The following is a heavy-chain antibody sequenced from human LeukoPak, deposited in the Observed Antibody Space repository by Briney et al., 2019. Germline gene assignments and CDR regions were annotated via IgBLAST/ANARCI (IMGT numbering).Heavy chain of an antibody. D-gene: IGHD4-23*01. Sequence: SETLSLTCTVSGGSISSYYWSWIRQPPGKGLEWIGYIYYSGSTNYNPSLKSRVTIPVDTSKNQLSLKLSSVTAADTAVYYCARLYDYGGNFDYWGQGTLVTVSS. CDR1: GGSISSYY. CDR3: ARLYDYGGNFDY. CDR2: IYYSGST. V-gene: IGHV4-59*08. J-gene: IGHJ4*02.